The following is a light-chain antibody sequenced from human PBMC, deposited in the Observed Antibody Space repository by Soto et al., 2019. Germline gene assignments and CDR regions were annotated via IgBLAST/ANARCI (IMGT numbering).Light chain of an antibody. CDR3: SSYAGSNTVYV. CDR1: SSDVGAYNS. V-gene: IGLV2-8*01. J-gene: IGLJ1*01. CDR2: EVS. Sequence: QSALTQPPSAYGSPGQSVTISCAGTSSDVGAYNSVSWYQQHPGKAPELMIYEVSKRPSGVPDRFSGSKSGNTASLTVSGLQAEDEADYYCSSYAGSNTVYVFGTGTKLTVL.